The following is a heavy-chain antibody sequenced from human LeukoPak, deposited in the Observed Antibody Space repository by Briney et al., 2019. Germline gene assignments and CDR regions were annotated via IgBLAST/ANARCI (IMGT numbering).Heavy chain of an antibody. V-gene: IGHV1-46*01. CDR2: INPSGGST. CDR3: ARVWYYDILPGSAGDAFDI. D-gene: IGHD3-9*01. Sequence: ASVKVSCKASGYTFTSYYMHWVRQAPGQGLEWMGIINPSGGSTSYAQKFQGRVTMTRNTSISTAYMELSSLRSEDTAVYYCARVWYYDILPGSAGDAFDIWGQGPLVIVSS. J-gene: IGHJ4*02. CDR1: GYTFTSYY.